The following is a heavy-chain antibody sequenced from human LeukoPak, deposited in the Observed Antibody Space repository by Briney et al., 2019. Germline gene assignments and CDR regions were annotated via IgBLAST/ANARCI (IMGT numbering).Heavy chain of an antibody. V-gene: IGHV4-4*09. Sequence: SETLSLTCTVSGGSISSYYWSWIRQPPGKGLEWIGYINTSGSTNYNPSLKSRVTISVDTSKNQFSLKLSSVTAADTAVYYCARGYYDFWSDYNWFDPWGQGTLVTVSS. CDR2: INTSGST. CDR1: GGSISSYY. D-gene: IGHD3-3*01. J-gene: IGHJ5*02. CDR3: ARGYYDFWSDYNWFDP.